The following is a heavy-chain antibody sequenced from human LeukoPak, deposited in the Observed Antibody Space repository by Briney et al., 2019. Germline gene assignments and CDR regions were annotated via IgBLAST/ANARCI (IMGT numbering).Heavy chain of an antibody. D-gene: IGHD3-3*01. CDR2: INHSGST. V-gene: IGHV4-34*01. Sequence: SETLSLTCAVSGGSISSGGYSWSWIRQPPGKGLEWIGEINHSGSTNYNPSLKSRVTISVDTSKNQFSLKLSSVTAADTAVYYCARGRRPPVWSGYSYYFDYWGQGTLVTVSS. CDR3: ARGRRPPVWSGYSYYFDY. J-gene: IGHJ4*02. CDR1: GGSISSGGYS.